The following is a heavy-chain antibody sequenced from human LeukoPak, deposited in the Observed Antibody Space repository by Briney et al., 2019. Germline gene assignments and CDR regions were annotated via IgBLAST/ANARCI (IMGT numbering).Heavy chain of an antibody. CDR2: ISSSSSYI. CDR1: GFTFSSYS. D-gene: IGHD2-2*01. Sequence: GGSLRLSCAASGFTFSSYSMNWVRQAPGKGLEWVSSISSSSSYIYYADSVKGRFTISRDNAKNSLYLQLNSLRAEDTAVYYCARDCSSTSCYASYYYGMDVWGKGTTVTVSS. V-gene: IGHV3-21*01. CDR3: ARDCSSTSCYASYYYGMDV. J-gene: IGHJ6*04.